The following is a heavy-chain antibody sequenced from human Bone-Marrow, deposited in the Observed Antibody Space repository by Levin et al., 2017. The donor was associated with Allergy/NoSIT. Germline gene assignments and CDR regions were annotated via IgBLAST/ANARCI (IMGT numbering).Heavy chain of an antibody. D-gene: IGHD3-3*01. Sequence: GGSLRLSCAASGFSFRNYAMIWVRQTPTEGLQWVSSISGSGATTYYADSVKGRFTISRDTSKNTLYLQMSSLRVDDTALYYCAKLMGNLEEPPEKWGQGTLVTVSS. CDR1: GFSFRNYA. J-gene: IGHJ4*02. CDR2: ISGSGATT. V-gene: IGHV3-23*01. CDR3: AKLMGNLEEPPEK.